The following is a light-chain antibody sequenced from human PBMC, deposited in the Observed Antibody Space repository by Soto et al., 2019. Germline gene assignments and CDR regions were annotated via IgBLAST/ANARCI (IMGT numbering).Light chain of an antibody. CDR1: QSISNS. V-gene: IGKV1-5*01. CDR3: QQYNTYSLT. Sequence: DIQMTQSPSTLSASVGDRVTITCRASQSISNSLAWYQQKPGKAPKLLIYDASNLESGVPSRFSGSGSGTEFTLTISSLQPDDFATYHCQQYNTYSLTLGGGTKVDIK. J-gene: IGKJ4*01. CDR2: DAS.